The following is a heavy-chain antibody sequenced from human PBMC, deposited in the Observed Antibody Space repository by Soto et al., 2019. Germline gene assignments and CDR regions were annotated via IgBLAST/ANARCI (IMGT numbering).Heavy chain of an antibody. Sequence: GGSLRLSCVVSGFTFSDYGFXXVRXXXGKGLXXVAVISYDGNNKNYADSVKGRFAISRDNSKNMVFMEMNSLRIEDTAVYFCARDINDFWSGYAERVYGTDVWGQGTTVTVSS. CDR1: GFTFSDYG. D-gene: IGHD3-3*01. CDR3: ARDINDFWSGYAERVYGTDV. V-gene: IGHV3-30*09. J-gene: IGHJ6*02. CDR2: ISYDGNNK.